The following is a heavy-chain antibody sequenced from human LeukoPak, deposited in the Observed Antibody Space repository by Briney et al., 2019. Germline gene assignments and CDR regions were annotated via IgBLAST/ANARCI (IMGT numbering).Heavy chain of an antibody. Sequence: GESLKISCKGSGYSFTSYWIGWVRQMPGKGLEWMGIIYPGDSDTRYSPSFRGQVTISADKSISTAYLQWSSLKASDTAMYYCARGYYDSSGYYLDAFDIWGQGTVVTVSS. D-gene: IGHD3-22*01. CDR3: ARGYYDSSGYYLDAFDI. CDR1: GYSFTSYW. J-gene: IGHJ3*02. V-gene: IGHV5-51*01. CDR2: IYPGDSDT.